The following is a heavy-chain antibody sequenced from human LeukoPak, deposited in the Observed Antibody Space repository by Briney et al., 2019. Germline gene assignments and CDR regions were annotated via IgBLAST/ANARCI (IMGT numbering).Heavy chain of an antibody. CDR2: IIPIFGTA. CDR1: GGTFSSYA. J-gene: IGHJ6*03. Sequence: ASVKVSCKASGGTFSSYAISWVRQAPGQGLAWMGGIIPIFGTANYAQKFQGRVTITADESTSTAYMELSSLRSEDTAVYYCARVRDSSGYENDLYYYYYMDVWGKGTTVTVSS. CDR3: ARVRDSSGYENDLYYYYYMDV. V-gene: IGHV1-69*13. D-gene: IGHD3-22*01.